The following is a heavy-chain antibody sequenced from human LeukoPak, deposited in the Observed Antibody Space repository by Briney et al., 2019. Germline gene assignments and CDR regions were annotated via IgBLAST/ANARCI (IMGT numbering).Heavy chain of an antibody. D-gene: IGHD7-27*01. CDR3: ARDLTGDFGYFDY. V-gene: IGHV4-39*02. CDR2: IYYSGST. J-gene: IGHJ4*02. CDR1: GGSISSSSYY. Sequence: PSETLSLTCTVSGGSISSSSYYWGWIRQPPGKGLEWIGSIYYSGSTYYNPSLKSRVTISVDTSKNQFSLKLSSVTAADTAVYYCARDLTGDFGYFDYWGQGTLVTVSS.